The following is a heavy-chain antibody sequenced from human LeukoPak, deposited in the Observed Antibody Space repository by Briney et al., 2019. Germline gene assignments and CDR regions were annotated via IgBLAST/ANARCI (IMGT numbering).Heavy chain of an antibody. V-gene: IGHV5-51*01. J-gene: IGHJ6*03. CDR2: IYPGDSDT. D-gene: IGHD5-18*01. Sequence: GESLKISCKGSGYSFTSYWIGWVRQMPGKSLEWMGIIYPGDSDTRYSPSFQGQVTISADKSISTAYLQWSSLKASDTAMYYCARQVPLRGYSYVDYYYYYMDVWGKGTRSPSP. CDR3: ARQVPLRGYSYVDYYYYYMDV. CDR1: GYSFTSYW.